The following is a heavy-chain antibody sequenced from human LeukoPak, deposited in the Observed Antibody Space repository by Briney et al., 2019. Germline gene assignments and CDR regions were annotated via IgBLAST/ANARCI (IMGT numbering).Heavy chain of an antibody. CDR2: IYYSGST. V-gene: IGHV4-39*01. CDR3: ARGNTMEPGSL. Sequence: SETLSLTCTVSGGSISSSSYYWGWIRQPPGKGLEWIGSIYYSGSTYYNPSLKSRVTISVDTSKNQFSLKLSSVTAADTAVYYCARGNTMEPGSLWGQGTLVTVSS. D-gene: IGHD3-10*01. CDR1: GGSISSSSYY. J-gene: IGHJ4*02.